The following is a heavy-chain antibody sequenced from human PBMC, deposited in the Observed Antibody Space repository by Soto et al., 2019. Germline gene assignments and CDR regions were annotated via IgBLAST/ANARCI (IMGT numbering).Heavy chain of an antibody. CDR1: GFTFSTDA. J-gene: IGHJ4*02. Sequence: PGGSLRLSCAASGFTFSTDALAWIRQAPGKGLEWVSVIGSGSGDIQYADSVKGRVSISIDNSKNTLYLHMNSLTAEDTAIYYCAKYSTTDTSMYFDFWGQGTLVTVSS. D-gene: IGHD1-1*01. CDR2: IGSGSGDI. CDR3: AKYSTTDTSMYFDF. V-gene: IGHV3-23*01.